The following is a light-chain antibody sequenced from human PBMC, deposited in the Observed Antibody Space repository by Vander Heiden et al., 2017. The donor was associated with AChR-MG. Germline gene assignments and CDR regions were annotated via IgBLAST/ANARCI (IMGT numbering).Light chain of an antibody. V-gene: IGLV1-44*01. J-gene: IGLJ3*02. Sequence: QSVPTQSPPASGTPGQRVTIPCSGRISNFGSNAVNWYQQVPGAAPKLLIYSNNQRPSGVPDRFSGSKSGASASLAISGLQSEDEADYDCAAWDDSLNLWVFGGGTKLTVL. CDR2: SNN. CDR1: ISNFGSNA. CDR3: AAWDDSLNLWV.